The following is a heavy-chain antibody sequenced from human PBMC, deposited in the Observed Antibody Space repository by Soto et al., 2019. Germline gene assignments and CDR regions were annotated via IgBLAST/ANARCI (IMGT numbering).Heavy chain of an antibody. CDR3: VSWVSAHFDY. D-gene: IGHD3-16*01. CDR2: ISPSGSNT. J-gene: IGHJ4*02. V-gene: IGHV3-23*05. CDR1: GLTFNSHT. Sequence: PGGPLRLSCTASGLTFNSHTMSWVRQAPGTGLEWVSTISPSGSNTHYADSVKGRFTISRDNSRNTLDLQMSSLRAADTALYYCVSWVSAHFDYCRQ.